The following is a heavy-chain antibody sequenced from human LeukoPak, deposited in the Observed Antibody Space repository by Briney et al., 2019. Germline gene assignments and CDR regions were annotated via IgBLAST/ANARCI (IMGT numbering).Heavy chain of an antibody. CDR3: AKDKTVGGAGTTMADY. Sequence: GGSLRLSCEASGFRFRNYVMTWVRQPPGKGLEWVSAISAFGDTTYYADSVKGRFNISRDNSKDTLYLEMSSLRVDDTAVYYCAKDKTVGGAGTTMADYWGQGTLVTVSS. CDR2: ISAFGDTT. CDR1: GFRFRNYV. V-gene: IGHV3-23*01. D-gene: IGHD1-1*01. J-gene: IGHJ4*02.